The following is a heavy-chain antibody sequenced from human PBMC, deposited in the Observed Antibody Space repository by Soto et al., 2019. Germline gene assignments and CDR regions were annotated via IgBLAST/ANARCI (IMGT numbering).Heavy chain of an antibody. V-gene: IGHV4-39*01. J-gene: IGHJ6*02. Sequence: SETLSLTCTVSGGSISSSSYYWGWIRQPPGKGREWIGSIYYSGSTYYNPSLKSRVAISVDTSKNQFSLKLSSVTAADTAVYYCACGSYDYYYYGMDVWGQGTTVTVSS. CDR2: IYYSGST. CDR3: ACGSYDYYYYGMDV. CDR1: GGSISSSSYY. D-gene: IGHD1-26*01.